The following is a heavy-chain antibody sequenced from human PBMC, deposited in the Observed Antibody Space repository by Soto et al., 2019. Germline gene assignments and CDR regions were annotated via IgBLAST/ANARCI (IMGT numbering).Heavy chain of an antibody. CDR2: IKSDGSTT. J-gene: IGHJ4*02. V-gene: IGHV3-74*01. CDR1: GFTFSNYW. CDR3: VREGSEGLGY. Sequence: EVQLVESGGGLVQPGGSLRLSCAASGFTFSNYWMQWIRQVPGKGLVFVSRIKSDGSTTDYADSVRGRFSISRDNAKNTLYLQMNSLRAEDTAVYYCVREGSEGLGYWGQGTLVTVS.